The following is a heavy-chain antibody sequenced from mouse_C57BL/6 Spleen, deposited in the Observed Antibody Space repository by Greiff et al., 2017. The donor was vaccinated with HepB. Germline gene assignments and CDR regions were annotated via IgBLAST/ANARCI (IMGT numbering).Heavy chain of an antibody. V-gene: IGHV2-2*01. CDR3: AGTLYFDY. Sequence: VMLVESGPGLVQPSPCLSITCTVSGFSLTSYGVHWVRQSPGKGLEWLGVIWSGGSTDYNAAFISRLSISKDNSKSQVFFKMSSLQADDTAIYYCAGTLYFDYWGQGTTLTVSS. D-gene: IGHD2-14*01. CDR1: GFSLTSYG. CDR2: IWSGGST. J-gene: IGHJ2*01.